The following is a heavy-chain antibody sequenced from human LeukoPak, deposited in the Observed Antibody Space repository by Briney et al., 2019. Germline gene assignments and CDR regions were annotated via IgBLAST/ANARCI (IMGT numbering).Heavy chain of an antibody. Sequence: SVKVSCKASGGTFSSYANSWVRQAPGQGLEWMGGIIPIFGTANYAQKFQGRVTITADESTSTAYMELSSLRSEDTAVYYCARKDGWGDVAFDIWGQGTMVTVSS. CDR1: GGTFSSYA. V-gene: IGHV1-69*01. CDR2: IIPIFGTA. CDR3: ARKDGWGDVAFDI. J-gene: IGHJ3*02. D-gene: IGHD3-16*01.